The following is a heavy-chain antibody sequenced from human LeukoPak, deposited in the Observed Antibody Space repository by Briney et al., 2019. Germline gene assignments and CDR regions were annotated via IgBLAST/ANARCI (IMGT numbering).Heavy chain of an antibody. CDR1: GGSFSGYY. J-gene: IGHJ4*02. Sequence: PSETLSLTCAVYGGSFSGYYWSWIRQPPGKGLEWIGEINHSGSTNYNPSLKSRVTMSLDTSKNQFSLKLSSVTAADTAVYYCARGIGAAAAVVFDYWGQGTLVTVSS. CDR3: ARGIGAAAAVVFDY. CDR2: INHSGST. V-gene: IGHV4-34*01. D-gene: IGHD6-13*01.